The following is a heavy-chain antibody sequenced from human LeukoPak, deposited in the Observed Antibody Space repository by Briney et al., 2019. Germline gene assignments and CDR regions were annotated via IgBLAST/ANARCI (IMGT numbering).Heavy chain of an antibody. CDR3: ARQGLRLTSDY. J-gene: IGHJ4*02. CDR2: IYYRGST. CDR1: GGSISISNYY. V-gene: IGHV4-39*01. D-gene: IGHD4-17*01. Sequence: SETLSLTCTVSGGSISISNYYWGWIRQPPGKGLEWIGAIYYRGSTYYNPSLKSRVTMSVDTYTNQFSLKLSSVTAADTAMYYCARQGLRLTSDYWGQGTLVTVSS.